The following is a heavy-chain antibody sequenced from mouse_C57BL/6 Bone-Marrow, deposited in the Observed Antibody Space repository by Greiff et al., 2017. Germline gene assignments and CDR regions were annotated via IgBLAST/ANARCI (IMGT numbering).Heavy chain of an antibody. CDR3: TTGDYGKGY. D-gene: IGHD1-1*01. Sequence: VQLQQSGAELVRPGASVKLSCTASGFNIKDAYMHWVKQRPEQGLEWIGWIDPENGDTEYASKFQGKATITADTSSNTAYLQLSSLTSEDTAVYYCTTGDYGKGYWGQGTTLTVSS. CDR1: GFNIKDAY. J-gene: IGHJ2*01. CDR2: IDPENGDT. V-gene: IGHV14-4*01.